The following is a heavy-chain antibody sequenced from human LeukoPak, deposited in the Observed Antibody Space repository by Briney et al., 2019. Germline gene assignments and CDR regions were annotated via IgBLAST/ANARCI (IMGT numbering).Heavy chain of an antibody. CDR2: IHYSGST. CDR1: GGSISTYY. D-gene: IGHD4-17*01. CDR3: ARSPPRYGDYAQYYFDE. J-gene: IGHJ4*02. V-gene: IGHV4-59*08. Sequence: SETLSLTCTVSGGSISTYYWNWIRQPPGKGLEWVGHIHYSGSTNYKSSLKSRVIISVDTSKNQFSLKLSSVTAADTVVYYCARSPPRYGDYAQYYFDEGGQGTLVTVSS.